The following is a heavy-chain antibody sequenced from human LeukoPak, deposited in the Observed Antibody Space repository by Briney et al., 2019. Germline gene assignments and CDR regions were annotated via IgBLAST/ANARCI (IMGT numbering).Heavy chain of an antibody. J-gene: IGHJ4*02. CDR3: ARLLHYYDSSGYGY. V-gene: IGHV3-11*04. CDR2: ISSSGSTI. CDR1: GFTVSSNY. Sequence: RPGGSLRLSCAASGFTVSSNYMSWIRQAPAKGLEWVSYISSSGSTIYYADSVKGRFTIPRDNAKNSLYLQMNSLRAEDTAVYYCARLLHYYDSSGYGYWGQGTLVTVSS. D-gene: IGHD3-22*01.